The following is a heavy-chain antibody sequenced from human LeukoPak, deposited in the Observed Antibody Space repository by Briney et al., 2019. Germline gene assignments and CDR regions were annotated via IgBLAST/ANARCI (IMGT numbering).Heavy chain of an antibody. CDR3: ARPGGELPFDY. V-gene: IGHV4-4*02. CDR2: IYLSGST. CDR1: GGSISSSNW. Sequence: SGTLSLTCGVSGGSISSSNWWSWVRQPPGKGLEWIGEIYLSGSTNYNPSLKSRVTISVDTSKNQFSLKLSSVTAADTAVYYCARPGGELPFDYWGQGTLVTVSS. J-gene: IGHJ4*02. D-gene: IGHD1-26*01.